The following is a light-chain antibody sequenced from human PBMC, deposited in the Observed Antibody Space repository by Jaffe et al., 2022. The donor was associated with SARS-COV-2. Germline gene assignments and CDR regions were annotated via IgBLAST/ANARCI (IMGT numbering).Light chain of an antibody. V-gene: IGKV3-11*01. Sequence: EIVLTQSPATLSVSPGEGATLSCRASQSMSNYLAWYQQKPGQAPRLLIYDAFNRATGTPARFSGSGSGTDFTLTVSSLEPEDFAVYYCQQRSTWPLTFGQGTRVDIK. CDR2: DAF. J-gene: IGKJ5*01. CDR1: QSMSNY. CDR3: QQRSTWPLT.